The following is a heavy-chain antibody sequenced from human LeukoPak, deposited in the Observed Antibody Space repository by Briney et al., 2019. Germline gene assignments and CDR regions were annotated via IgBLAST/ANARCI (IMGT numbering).Heavy chain of an antibody. CDR2: ITSSGEST. CDR1: GFTFSSYS. CDR3: AKRSSSTSGYFDS. D-gene: IGHD6-19*01. J-gene: IGHJ4*02. V-gene: IGHV3-23*01. Sequence: PGGSLRLSCAAPGFTFSSYSMTWVRQAPGKGLEWVSAITSSGESTDYADSVKGRFTISRDNSNNMLYLQMSSLRADDTAMYFCAKRSSSTSGYFDSWGQGILVTVSS.